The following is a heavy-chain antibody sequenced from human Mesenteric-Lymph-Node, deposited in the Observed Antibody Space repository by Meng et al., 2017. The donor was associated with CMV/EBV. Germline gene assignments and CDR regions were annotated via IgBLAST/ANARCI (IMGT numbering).Heavy chain of an antibody. CDR2: IYYSGST. CDR3: ARGHVVVPAAIRGYNWFDP. J-gene: IGHJ5*02. CDR1: GGSINSGDYY. D-gene: IGHD2-2*02. Sequence: SETLSLTCTVSGGSINSGDYYWSWVRQPPGKGLEWIGYIYYSGSTDYNPSLESRVTISVDTSKNQFSLKLRSLTAADTAVYYCARGHVVVPAAIRGYNWFDPWGQGTLITVSS. V-gene: IGHV4-30-4*08.